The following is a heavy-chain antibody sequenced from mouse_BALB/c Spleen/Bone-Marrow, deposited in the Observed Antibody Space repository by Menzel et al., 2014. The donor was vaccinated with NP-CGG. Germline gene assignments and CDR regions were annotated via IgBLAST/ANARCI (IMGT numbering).Heavy chain of an antibody. CDR3: ARPRYDYDDAMDY. D-gene: IGHD2-4*01. J-gene: IGHJ4*01. CDR2: IDPSDSET. Sequence: VQLQQSGPQLVRPGASVKISCKASGYSFTSYWTHWVKQRPGQGLEWIGMIDPSDSETRLNQKFKDKATLTVDKSSSTAYMQLSSPTSEDSAVYYCARPRYDYDDAMDYWGQGTSVTVSS. CDR1: GYSFTSYW. V-gene: IGHV1-74*01.